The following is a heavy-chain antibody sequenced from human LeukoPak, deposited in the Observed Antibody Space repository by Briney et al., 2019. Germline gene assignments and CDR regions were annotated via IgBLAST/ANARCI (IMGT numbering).Heavy chain of an antibody. J-gene: IGHJ5*02. CDR1: GGPISSSNW. CDR3: ARGVAAAGTDWFDP. V-gene: IGHV4-4*02. D-gene: IGHD6-13*01. CDR2: IYRSGST. Sequence: PSGTLSLICAVSGGPISSSNWWSWVRQPPGKGLEWNGEIYRSGSTNCNPSLKSRVTISVDKSKNQFSLKLSSVTAGDTAVHYCARGVAAAGTDWFDPWGQGTLVTVSS.